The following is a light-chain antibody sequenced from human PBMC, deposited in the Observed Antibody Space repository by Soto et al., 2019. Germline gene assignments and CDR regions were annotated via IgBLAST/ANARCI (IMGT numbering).Light chain of an antibody. V-gene: IGLV2-14*01. J-gene: IGLJ1*01. CDR1: SSDVGAYNY. CDR2: EVS. Sequence: QSVLAQPASVSGSPGQSITISCTGTSSDVGAYNYVSWYQQHPGKAPKLLIFEVSSRLSGVSNRFSGSKSGSTASLTISGLQAEDEADYYCSSYADSDTLYVFGTGTKVTVL. CDR3: SSYADSDTLYV.